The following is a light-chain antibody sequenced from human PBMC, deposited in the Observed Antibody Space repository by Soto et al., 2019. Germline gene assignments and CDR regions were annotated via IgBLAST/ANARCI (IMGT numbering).Light chain of an antibody. Sequence: DIQMTQSPSSLSASVGDRVTITCRASQGISNYVAWYQQKPGKVPTLLIYEASTLQSGVPSRFSGRGSGTDFTLTISSLQPEDVATYFCQNYNSAPYAFGHGTKLEIK. V-gene: IGKV1-27*01. CDR3: QNYNSAPYA. CDR2: EAS. J-gene: IGKJ2*01. CDR1: QGISNY.